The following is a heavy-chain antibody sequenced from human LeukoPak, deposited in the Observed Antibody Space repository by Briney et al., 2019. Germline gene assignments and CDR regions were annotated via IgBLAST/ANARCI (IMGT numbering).Heavy chain of an antibody. V-gene: IGHV3-21*01. Sequence: PGGSLRLSCAASGFTFSSYSMNWVRQAPGKGLEWVSSISSSSSYIYYADSVKGRSTISRDNAKNSLYLQMNSLRAEDTAVYYCARGVDYYGSGSYLSSYYFDYWGQGTLVTVSS. CDR1: GFTFSSYS. CDR2: ISSSSSYI. D-gene: IGHD3-10*01. J-gene: IGHJ4*02. CDR3: ARGVDYYGSGSYLSSYYFDY.